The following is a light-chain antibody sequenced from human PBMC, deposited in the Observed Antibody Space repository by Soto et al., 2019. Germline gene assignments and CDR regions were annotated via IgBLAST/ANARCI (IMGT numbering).Light chain of an antibody. J-gene: IGKJ1*01. CDR3: QQYGSSPRT. CDR2: GAS. Sequence: EIVMTQSPATLSVSPWERATLSCRASQSVNSNLAWYQQKPGQAPRLLIYGASTRATGIPARFSGSGSGTDFTLTISRLEPEDFAVYFCQQYGSSPRTFGQGTKADIK. V-gene: IGKV3-15*01. CDR1: QSVNSN.